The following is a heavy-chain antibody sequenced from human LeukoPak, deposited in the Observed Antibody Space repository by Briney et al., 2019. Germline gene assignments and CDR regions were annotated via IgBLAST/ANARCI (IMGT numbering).Heavy chain of an antibody. CDR3: TTDPDYYGSGSLPLDV. Sequence: GGSLRLSCAASGFTFSTYGMNWVRQAPGKGLEWASAISGSGGSTYYADSVKGRFTISRDNSKNTLYLQMNSLKTEDTAVYYCTTDPDYYGSGSLPLDVWGKGTTVTISS. CDR2: ISGSGGST. D-gene: IGHD3-10*01. V-gene: IGHV3-23*01. J-gene: IGHJ6*04. CDR1: GFTFSTYG.